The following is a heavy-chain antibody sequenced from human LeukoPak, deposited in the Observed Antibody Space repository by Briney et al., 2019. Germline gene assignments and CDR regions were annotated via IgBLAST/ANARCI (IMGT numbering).Heavy chain of an antibody. CDR1: GGTFSSYA. J-gene: IGHJ4*02. Sequence: SVKASCKASGGTFSSYAISWVRQAPRQGLEWMGRIIPIFGTANYAQKFQGRVTITTDESTSTAYMELSSLRSEDTAVYYCARGSLGLPYYWGQGTLVTVSS. CDR3: ARGSLGLPYY. CDR2: IIPIFGTA. V-gene: IGHV1-69*05. D-gene: IGHD3-16*01.